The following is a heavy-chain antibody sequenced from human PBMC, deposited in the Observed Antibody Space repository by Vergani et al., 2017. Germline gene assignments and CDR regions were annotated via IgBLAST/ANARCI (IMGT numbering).Heavy chain of an antibody. CDR2: ISPIFGTA. CDR1: GGTFSSYA. Sequence: QVQLVQSGAEVKKPGSSVKVSCKASGGTFSSYAISWVRQAPGQGLEWMGRISPIFGTANYAQKFKGRVTITADESTSTAYMELSSLRSEDTAVYYCARGLFYYDSSGYYLDAFDIWGQGTMVTVSS. CDR3: ARGLFYYDSSGYYLDAFDI. V-gene: IGHV1-69*18. J-gene: IGHJ3*02. D-gene: IGHD3-22*01.